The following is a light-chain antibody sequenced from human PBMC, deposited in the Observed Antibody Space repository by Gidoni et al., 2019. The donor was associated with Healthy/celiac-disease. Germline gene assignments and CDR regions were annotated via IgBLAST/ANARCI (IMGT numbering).Light chain of an antibody. V-gene: IGLV3-19*01. J-gene: IGLJ2*01. CDR2: GKH. Sequence: SSELTQDPAASVALGQTVRITCQGDSLRSYDASWYQKKPGQAPVLVIYGKHNRPSGIPDRFSGPSSGNTASLTITGAQAEDEADYYCNSRDSSGNHVVFGGGTKLTVL. CDR3: NSRDSSGNHVV. CDR1: SLRSYD.